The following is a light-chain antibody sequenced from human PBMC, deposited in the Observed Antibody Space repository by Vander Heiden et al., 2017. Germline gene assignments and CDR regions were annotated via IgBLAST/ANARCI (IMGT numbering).Light chain of an antibody. J-gene: IGLJ3*02. CDR3: QSYDSSLSGWV. V-gene: IGLV1-40*01. CDR1: SSNIGAGYD. CDR2: GNS. Sequence: QSVLTQPPPVSRAPGQMVTISCTGSSSNIGAGYDVHWYQQLPGTAPKLLIYGNSNRPSGVPDRFSGSKSGTSASLAITGLQAEDEADYYCQSYDSSLSGWVFGGGTKLTVL.